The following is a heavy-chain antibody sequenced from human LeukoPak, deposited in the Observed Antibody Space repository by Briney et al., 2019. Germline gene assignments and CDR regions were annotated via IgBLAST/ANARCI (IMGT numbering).Heavy chain of an antibody. CDR1: GGSFSGYY. CDR2: INHSGST. D-gene: IGHD2-15*01. CDR3: ARGIKSSSFNWFDP. J-gene: IGHJ5*02. V-gene: IGHV4-34*01. Sequence: PSETLSLTCAVYGGSFSGYYWSWIRQPPGKGLEWIGEINHSGSTNYNPSLKSRVTISVDTSKNQFSLKLSSVTAADTAVYYRARGIKSSSFNWFDPWGQGTLVTVSS.